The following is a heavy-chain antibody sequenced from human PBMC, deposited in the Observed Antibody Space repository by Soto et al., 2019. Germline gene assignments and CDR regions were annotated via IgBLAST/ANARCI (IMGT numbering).Heavy chain of an antibody. CDR1: GGSISRGDYF. CDR3: ARRGMNNDLWSGYSLYYYYAMDV. CDR2: IYYSGST. J-gene: IGHJ6*02. Sequence: SETLSLTCTVSGGSISRGDYFWSWIRQPPGRGLEWIGFIYYSGSTYYNPSLKSRLTISMDTSKNEFSLKLISVTAADTAVYYCARRGMNNDLWSGYSLYYYYAMDVWGRGTTVTVSS. D-gene: IGHD3-3*01. V-gene: IGHV4-30-4*01.